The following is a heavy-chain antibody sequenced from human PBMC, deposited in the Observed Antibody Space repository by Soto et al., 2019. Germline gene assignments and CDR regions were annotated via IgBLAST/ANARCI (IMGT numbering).Heavy chain of an antibody. Sequence: ASVKVSCKVSGYTLTELSMHWVRQAPGKGLEWMGGSDPEDGETIYAQKFQGRVTMTEDTSTDTAYMELSSLRSEDTAVYYCATVLRYCISTSCYLGPWGQGTLVTVSS. V-gene: IGHV1-24*01. J-gene: IGHJ5*02. CDR2: SDPEDGET. D-gene: IGHD2-2*01. CDR1: GYTLTELS. CDR3: ATVLRYCISTSCYLGP.